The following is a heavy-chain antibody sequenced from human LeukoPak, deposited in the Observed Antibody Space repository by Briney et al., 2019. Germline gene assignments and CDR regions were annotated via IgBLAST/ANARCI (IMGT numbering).Heavy chain of an antibody. D-gene: IGHD3-22*01. V-gene: IGHV4-39*07. Sequence: PSETLSLTCTVSGGSISSSSYNWAWIRQPPGKGLEWIGNIDNIGSTYYNPSLKSRVTISVDTSKNQFSLKLSSVTAADTAVYYCARDGYYYDSSGYPEGGNWFDPWGQGTLVTVSS. CDR3: ARDGYYYDSSGYPEGGNWFDP. CDR2: IDNIGST. J-gene: IGHJ5*02. CDR1: GGSISSSSYN.